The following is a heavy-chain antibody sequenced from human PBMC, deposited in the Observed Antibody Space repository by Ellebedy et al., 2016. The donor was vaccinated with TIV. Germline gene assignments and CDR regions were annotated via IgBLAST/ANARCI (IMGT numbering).Heavy chain of an antibody. CDR2: ISGSGGST. CDR3: ARDREPREQWLVPAFDY. CDR1: GFTFSSYA. V-gene: IGHV3-23*01. D-gene: IGHD6-19*01. Sequence: PGGSLRLSCAASGFTFSSYAMSRVRQAPGKGLEWVSAISGSGGSTYYADSVKGRFTISRDNSKNTLYLQMNSLRAEDTAVYYCARDREPREQWLVPAFDYWGQGTLVTVSS. J-gene: IGHJ4*02.